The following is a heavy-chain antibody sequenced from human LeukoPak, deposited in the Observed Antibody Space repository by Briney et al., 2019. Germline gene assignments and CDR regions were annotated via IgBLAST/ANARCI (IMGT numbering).Heavy chain of an antibody. CDR1: GGSFSGYY. CDR2: INHSGST. V-gene: IGHV4-34*01. CDR3: ARHRQRWLQSSYFDY. D-gene: IGHD5-24*01. Sequence: SETLSLTCAVYGGSFSGYYWSWIRQPPGKGLEWIGEINHSGSTNYNPSLKSRVTISVDTSKNQFSLKLSSVTAADTAVYYCARHRQRWLQSSYFDYWGQGTLVTVSS. J-gene: IGHJ4*02.